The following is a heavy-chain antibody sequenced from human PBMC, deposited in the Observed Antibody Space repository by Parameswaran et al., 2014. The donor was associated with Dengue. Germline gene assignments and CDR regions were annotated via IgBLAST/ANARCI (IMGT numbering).Heavy chain of an antibody. Sequence: VRQMPGKGLEWVGFIRSKAYGGTTEYAASVKGRFTISRDDSKSIAYLQMNSLKTEDTAVYYCTRSGYGDYGGYYYYGMDVWGQGTTVTVSS. CDR2: IRSKAYGGTT. CDR3: TRSGYGDYGGYYYYGMDV. J-gene: IGHJ6*02. D-gene: IGHD4-17*01. V-gene: IGHV3-49*02.